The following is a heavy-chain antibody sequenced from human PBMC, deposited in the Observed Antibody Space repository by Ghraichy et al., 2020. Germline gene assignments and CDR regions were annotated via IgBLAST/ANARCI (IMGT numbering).Heavy chain of an antibody. V-gene: IGHV3-30-3*01. CDR2: ISYDGSNK. CDR3: AREMLVPADAFDI. Sequence: GGSLRLSCAASGFTFSNYAMHWVRQAPGKGLEWVAVISYDGSNKYYADSVKGRFTISRDNSKNTLYLQMNSLRAEDTAVYYCAREMLVPADAFDIWGQGTMVTVSS. CDR1: GFTFSNYA. D-gene: IGHD4/OR15-4a*01. J-gene: IGHJ3*02.